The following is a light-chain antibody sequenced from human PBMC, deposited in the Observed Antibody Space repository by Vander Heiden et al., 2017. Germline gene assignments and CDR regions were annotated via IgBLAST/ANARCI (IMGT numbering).Light chain of an antibody. Sequence: IVLTQSPGTLSLSPGERATLSCRASQSVSSSHLAWYQQKPGQAPRLLIHSASTRATGVPDRFSGSGSGTDFTLTISRLAPEDFVGYDCQYRETFGQGTKVEIK. J-gene: IGKJ1*01. V-gene: IGKV3-20*01. CDR2: SAS. CDR1: QSVSSSH. CDR3: QYRET.